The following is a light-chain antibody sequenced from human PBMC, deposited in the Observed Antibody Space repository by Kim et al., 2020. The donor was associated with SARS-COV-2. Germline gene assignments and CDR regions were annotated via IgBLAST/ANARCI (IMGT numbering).Light chain of an antibody. Sequence: QSALTQPASVSGSPGQSITISCTGTSSDVGGFDYVSWYQQHPGKAPKLIIYDVSHRPSGVSNRFSGSKSGNTASLTISGLQAEDEADYYCSSYTNSIILVLFGGGTQLNVL. CDR1: SSDVGGFDY. CDR3: SSYTNSIILVL. V-gene: IGLV2-14*03. J-gene: IGLJ2*01. CDR2: DVS.